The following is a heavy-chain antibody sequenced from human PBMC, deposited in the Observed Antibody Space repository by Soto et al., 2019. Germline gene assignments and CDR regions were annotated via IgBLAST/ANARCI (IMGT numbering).Heavy chain of an antibody. V-gene: IGHV3-33*01. Sequence: QEQLAESGGGVVQPGRSLRLSCAASGSIFSGYGMHWVRQAPGKGLEWVAVIWYDGSNKYYADSVKGRFTITRDNSKNMLYLQMDSLRAEDTAVYYWASDGVGGTAFRGFCDYWGQGTLATVSS. J-gene: IGHJ4*02. CDR2: IWYDGSNK. D-gene: IGHD1-7*01. CDR3: ASDGVGGTAFRGFCDY. CDR1: GSIFSGYG.